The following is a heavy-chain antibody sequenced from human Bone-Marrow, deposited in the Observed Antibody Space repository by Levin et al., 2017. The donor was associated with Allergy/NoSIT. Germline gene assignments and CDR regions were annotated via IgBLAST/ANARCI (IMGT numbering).Heavy chain of an antibody. CDR3: AKAERGAGGAFDI. D-gene: IGHD1-1*01. Sequence: LSLTCAASGFTFDDYAMHWVRQAPGKGLEWVSGISWNSGSIGYADSVKGRFTISRDNAKNSLYLQMNSLRAEDTALYYCAKAERGAGGAFDIWGQGTMVTVSS. V-gene: IGHV3-9*01. CDR2: ISWNSGSI. J-gene: IGHJ3*02. CDR1: GFTFDDYA.